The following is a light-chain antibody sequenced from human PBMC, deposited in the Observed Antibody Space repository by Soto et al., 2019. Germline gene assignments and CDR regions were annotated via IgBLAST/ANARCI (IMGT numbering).Light chain of an antibody. CDR2: DES. J-gene: IGKJ4*01. CDR1: QSISSY. CDR3: QQRNTWTLT. V-gene: IGKV3-11*01. Sequence: ETVLTQFPATLSLSPGERATLSCRASQSISSYLAWYQQKPGQAPRLLIYDESNRATGIPARFSGSASGTDFTLTISSLEPEDFAVYYCQQRNTWTLTFGGGTKVEIK.